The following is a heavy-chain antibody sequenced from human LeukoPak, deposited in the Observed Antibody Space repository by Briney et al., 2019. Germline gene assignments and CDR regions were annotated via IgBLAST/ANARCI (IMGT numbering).Heavy chain of an antibody. Sequence: GGSLRLSCVASGFTFSSYSMNWVRQAPGRGLEWVSLISSTSSYIFYSDSVKGRFTISRDNAKNSLYLQTNSLRAEDTAVYYCARENTVVYSSSWSPDYWGQGTLVTVSS. CDR3: ARENTVVYSSSWSPDY. CDR1: GFTFSSYS. CDR2: ISSTSSYI. J-gene: IGHJ4*02. V-gene: IGHV3-21*01. D-gene: IGHD6-13*01.